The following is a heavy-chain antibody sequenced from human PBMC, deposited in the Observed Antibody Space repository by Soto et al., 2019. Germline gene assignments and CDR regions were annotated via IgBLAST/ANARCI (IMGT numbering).Heavy chain of an antibody. D-gene: IGHD3-22*01. V-gene: IGHV4-31*03. CDR2: IYYSGST. CDR1: GGSISSGGYY. J-gene: IGHJ4*02. Sequence: SETLSLTCTVSGGSISSGGYYWSWIRQHPGKGLEWIGYIYYSGSTYYNPSLKSRVTISVDTSKNQFSLKLSSVTAADTAVYYCAREPYYYDSSGFVSYWGQGTLVTVSS. CDR3: AREPYYYDSSGFVSY.